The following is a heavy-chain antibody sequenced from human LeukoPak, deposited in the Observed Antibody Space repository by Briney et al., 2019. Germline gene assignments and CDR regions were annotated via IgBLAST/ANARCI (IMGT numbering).Heavy chain of an antibody. CDR2: INPNSGGT. CDR1: GYTFTGYY. CDR3: ARAGIVVVRNWFDP. J-gene: IGHJ5*02. Sequence: GASAKVSCKASGYTFTGYYMHWVRQAPGQGLEWMGWINPNSGGTNYAQKFQGRVTMTRDTSISTAYMELSRLRSDDTAVYYCARAGIVVVRNWFDPWGQGTLVTVSS. V-gene: IGHV1-2*02. D-gene: IGHD2-2*01.